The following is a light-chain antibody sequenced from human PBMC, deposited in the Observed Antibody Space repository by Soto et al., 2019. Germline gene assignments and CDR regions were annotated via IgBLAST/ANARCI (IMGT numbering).Light chain of an antibody. CDR1: QSVSSY. J-gene: IGKJ2*01. V-gene: IGKV3-11*01. Sequence: EILLTHSPATLSLSPGERTTLSCRASQSVSSYLAWYQQKPGQAPRLLIYDASNRATGLPARFSGSGSGTDFTLTISSLEPEDFAVYYCQQRSNWLYTFGQGTKLEIK. CDR2: DAS. CDR3: QQRSNWLYT.